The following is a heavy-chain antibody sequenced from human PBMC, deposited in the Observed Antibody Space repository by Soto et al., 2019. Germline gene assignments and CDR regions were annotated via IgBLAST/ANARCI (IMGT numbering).Heavy chain of an antibody. CDR1: GFPLSSYS. J-gene: IGHJ4*02. D-gene: IGHD6-6*01. Sequence: GRTLRLSYAASGFPLSSYSMNWVRQAPGKGLEWVSSISSSSSYIYYADSVKGRFTISRDNAKNSLYLQMNSLRAEDTAVYYCASSYSSSAYWGQGTLVTVSS. CDR2: ISSSSSYI. V-gene: IGHV3-21*01. CDR3: ASSYSSSAY.